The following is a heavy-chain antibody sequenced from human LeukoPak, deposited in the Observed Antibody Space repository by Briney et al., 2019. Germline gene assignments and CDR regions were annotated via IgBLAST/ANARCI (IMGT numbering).Heavy chain of an antibody. CDR2: MNPNSGNT. D-gene: IGHD6-6*01. J-gene: IGHJ4*02. CDR1: GYTFTSYD. Sequence: ASVTVSCKASGYTFTSYDINWVRQATGQGLEWMGWMNPNSGNTGYAQKFQGRVTMTRNTSISTAYMELSSLRSEDTAVYYCARGPIAAPDNFDYWGQGTLVTVSS. V-gene: IGHV1-8*01. CDR3: ARGPIAAPDNFDY.